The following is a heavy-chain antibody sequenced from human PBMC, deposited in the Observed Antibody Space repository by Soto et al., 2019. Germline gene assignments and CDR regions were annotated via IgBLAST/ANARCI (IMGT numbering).Heavy chain of an antibody. CDR2: INPNSGGT. V-gene: IGHV1-2*04. Sequence: ASVKVSCKASGYTFTGYYMHWVRQAPGQGLEWMGWINPNSGGTNYAQKFQGWVTMTRDTSIGTAYMELSRLRSDDTAVYYCARGSTVTKPENYFDYWGQGTLVTVS. CDR1: GYTFTGYY. CDR3: ARGSTVTKPENYFDY. D-gene: IGHD4-17*01. J-gene: IGHJ4*02.